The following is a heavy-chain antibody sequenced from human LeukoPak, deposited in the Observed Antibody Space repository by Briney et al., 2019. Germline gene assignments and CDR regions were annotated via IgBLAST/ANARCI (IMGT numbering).Heavy chain of an antibody. J-gene: IGHJ4*02. CDR3: AKYGPQDSGSSHFDY. CDR1: GFTVSSNY. V-gene: IGHV3-53*01. D-gene: IGHD1-26*01. Sequence: GGSLRLSCAASGFTVSSNYMSWVRQAPGKGLEWVSLIYSGGSTYYADSVKGRFTISRDNSKNTLFLQMNSLRAEDTAIYYCAKYGPQDSGSSHFDYWGQGALVTVSS. CDR2: IYSGGST.